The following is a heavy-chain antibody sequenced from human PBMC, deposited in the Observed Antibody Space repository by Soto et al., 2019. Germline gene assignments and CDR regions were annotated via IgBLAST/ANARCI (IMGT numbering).Heavy chain of an antibody. CDR2: IYSGGST. J-gene: IGHJ4*02. CDR1: GFTVSSNY. Sequence: EGQLVESGGGWVQPGGSLRLSCAASGFTVSSNYMRLVRQAPGKGLEGVSVIYSGGSTYYADSVKGRFTISKDNSKNTLYLQMNRLRAEDTAVYSCGRDPDYWGQGTLVTVSS. V-gene: IGHV3-66*01. CDR3: GRDPDY.